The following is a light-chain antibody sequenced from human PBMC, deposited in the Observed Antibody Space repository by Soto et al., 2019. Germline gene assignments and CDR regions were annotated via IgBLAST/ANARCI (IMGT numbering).Light chain of an antibody. CDR2: GAS. J-gene: IGKJ3*01. V-gene: IGKV3-20*01. Sequence: EIVLTQSPVTLSLSPGERATLSCRASQSVSSSYLAWYQQKPGQAPRLLIYGASSRATGIPDRFSGSGSGTDFTLTICRLEPEDFAVYYCQQYGSSPRVTFGPGTKVDI. CDR3: QQYGSSPRVT. CDR1: QSVSSSY.